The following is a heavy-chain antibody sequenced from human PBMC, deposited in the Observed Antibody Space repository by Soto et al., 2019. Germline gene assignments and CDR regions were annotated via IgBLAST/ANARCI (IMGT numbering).Heavy chain of an antibody. Sequence: QVQLVESGGGLVQPGGSLRLSCAASGFTFSDYYMSWIRQAPGKGLEWVSYISSSGSTIYYADSVKGRFTISRDNAKNSLYLQMNSLRAEDPAVYYCARGPYDYVWGSDPPHFDYWGQGTLVTVSS. J-gene: IGHJ4*02. CDR3: ARGPYDYVWGSDPPHFDY. CDR2: ISSSGSTI. D-gene: IGHD3-16*02. CDR1: GFTFSDYY. V-gene: IGHV3-11*01.